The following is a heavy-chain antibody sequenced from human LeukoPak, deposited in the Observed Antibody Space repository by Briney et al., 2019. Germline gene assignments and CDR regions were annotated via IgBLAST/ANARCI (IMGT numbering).Heavy chain of an antibody. CDR1: GFTFDDYA. Sequence: GGSLRLSCAASGFTFDDYAMHWVRQAPGKGLEWVSGISWNSGSIGYADSVKGRFTISRDNAKHSLYLQMNSLRAEDTAVYYCARTGLPVGYYYYYMDVWGKGTTVTVSS. D-gene: IGHD1-1*01. J-gene: IGHJ6*03. CDR3: ARTGLPVGYYYYYMDV. V-gene: IGHV3-9*01. CDR2: ISWNSGSI.